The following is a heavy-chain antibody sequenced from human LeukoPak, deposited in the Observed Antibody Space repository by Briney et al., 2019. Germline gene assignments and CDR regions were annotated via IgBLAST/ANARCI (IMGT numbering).Heavy chain of an antibody. CDR3: ARHGGHSRFDPYDY. D-gene: IGHD5-12*01. CDR2: IYHSGST. V-gene: IGHV4-38-2*01. CDR1: GYSLSSGYY. J-gene: IGHJ4*02. Sequence: PSETLSLTCAVSGYSLSSGYYWAWIRQPPGKGLEWVGSIYHSGSTYYKPSLKSRVPISVDTSKNQLSVNVNSVTAADTAAYYCARHGGHSRFDPYDYWGQGTLVTVSS.